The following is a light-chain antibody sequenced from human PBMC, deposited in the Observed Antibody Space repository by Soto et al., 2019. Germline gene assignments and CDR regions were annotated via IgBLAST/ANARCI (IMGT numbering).Light chain of an antibody. CDR2: GAS. CDR3: QQSGSSSWT. J-gene: IGKJ1*01. Sequence: EIVVTQSPGTLSLSPGERATLSCRASQSVSSSYLAWYQQKPGQAPRLLIYGASSRATGIADMFSGSGSGTDVTFTISRREPEDFGVYYCQQSGSSSWTFGQGTKVEIK. V-gene: IGKV3-20*01. CDR1: QSVSSSY.